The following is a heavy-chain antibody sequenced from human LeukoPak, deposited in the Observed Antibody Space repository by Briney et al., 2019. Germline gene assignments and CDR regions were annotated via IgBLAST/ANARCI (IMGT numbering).Heavy chain of an antibody. J-gene: IGHJ4*02. D-gene: IGHD2-15*01. V-gene: IGHV3-9*01. CDR2: INEDNGSI. CDR1: GFSFDDYA. Sequence: GGSLRLSCAGSGFSFDDYAMHWVRHAPGEGLEWVSGINEDNGSIGYADSVKGRFTISRDNAKNSLYLQMNSLRIEDTAFYYCARWIVGFDSWGQGTLVTVSS. CDR3: ARWIVGFDS.